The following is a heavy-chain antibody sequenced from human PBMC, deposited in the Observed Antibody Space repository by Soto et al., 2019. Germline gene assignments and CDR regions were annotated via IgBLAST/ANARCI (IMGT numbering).Heavy chain of an antibody. J-gene: IGHJ4*02. CDR3: ARGVGVVTFFDY. V-gene: IGHV4-61*01. D-gene: IGHD3-3*01. Sequence: SETLSLTCTVSGGSVSSGNYYWSWIRQPPGKGLEWIGYIYYSGSTDYNPSLKSRVTISVDTSKNQFSLKLSSVTAADTAVYYCARGVGVVTFFDYWGQGTLVTVSS. CDR2: IYYSGST. CDR1: GGSVSSGNYY.